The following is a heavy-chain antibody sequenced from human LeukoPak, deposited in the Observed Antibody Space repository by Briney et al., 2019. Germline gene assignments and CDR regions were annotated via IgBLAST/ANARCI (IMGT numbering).Heavy chain of an antibody. CDR3: ARGTYSGTYYGWYYFDY. Sequence: GGSLRLSCAASGFTFSDYYMSWIRQAPGKGLEWVSYISSSGSTIYHADSVKGRFTISRDNAKNSLSLQMNSLRAEDTAVYYCARGTYSGTYYGWYYFDYWGQGTLVTVSS. V-gene: IGHV3-11*04. CDR1: GFTFSDYY. J-gene: IGHJ4*02. CDR2: ISSSGSTI. D-gene: IGHD1-26*01.